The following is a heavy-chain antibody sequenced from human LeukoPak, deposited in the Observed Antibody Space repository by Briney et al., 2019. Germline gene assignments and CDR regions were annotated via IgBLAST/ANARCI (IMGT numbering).Heavy chain of an antibody. D-gene: IGHD1-1*01. CDR2: IKQDGSAE. Sequence: GGSLRLSCVASGLTFSNYWMNWVRQAPGKGLEWVANIKQDGSAENYVDSVRGRFTISRDNAKNSVYLQMNSLRDDDTAVYYCAGGMGYITAYWGQGILVTVSS. V-gene: IGHV3-7*01. CDR1: GLTFSNYW. CDR3: AGGMGYITAY. J-gene: IGHJ4*02.